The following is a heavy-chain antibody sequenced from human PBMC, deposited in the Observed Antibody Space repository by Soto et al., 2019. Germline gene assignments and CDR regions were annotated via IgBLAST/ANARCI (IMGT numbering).Heavy chain of an antibody. J-gene: IGHJ6*03. CDR2: IYHSGSI. Sequence: SETLSLTCAVSSGSISSSNWWSWVRQPPGKGLEWIGEIYHSGSINYNPSLKSRVTISVDKSKNQFSLKLSSVTAADTAVYYCARGVPNYDFWSGYYYDYYYYYMDVWGKGTTVT. CDR1: SGSISSSNW. D-gene: IGHD3-3*01. CDR3: ARGVPNYDFWSGYYYDYYYYYMDV. V-gene: IGHV4-4*02.